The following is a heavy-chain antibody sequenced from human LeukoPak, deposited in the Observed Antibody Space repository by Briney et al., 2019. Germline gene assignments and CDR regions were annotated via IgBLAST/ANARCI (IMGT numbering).Heavy chain of an antibody. J-gene: IGHJ3*02. V-gene: IGHV3-21*01. Sequence: GGSLRLSCAASGFTFSSYSMNWVRQAPGKGLEWVSSISSSSSYKYYADSVKGRFTISRDNAKNSLYLQMNSLRAEDTAVYYCARENLVGARTPWAFDIWGQGTMVTVSS. CDR3: ARENLVGARTPWAFDI. CDR1: GFTFSSYS. CDR2: ISSSSSYK. D-gene: IGHD1-26*01.